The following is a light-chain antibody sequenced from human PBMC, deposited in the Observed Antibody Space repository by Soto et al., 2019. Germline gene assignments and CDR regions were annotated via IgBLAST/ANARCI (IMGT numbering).Light chain of an antibody. CDR1: QNISRS. J-gene: IGKJ1*01. V-gene: IGKV3-15*01. CDR3: QQYNSWLWT. Sequence: EIVMTQSPVTLSVSAGERATLSCRASQNISRSLAWYQQKPGQGPSLLIYGTSTRAGGVPARFSGSGSGTEFTLIISSLQSEDSAVYYCQQYNSWLWTFGQGTKVDIK. CDR2: GTS.